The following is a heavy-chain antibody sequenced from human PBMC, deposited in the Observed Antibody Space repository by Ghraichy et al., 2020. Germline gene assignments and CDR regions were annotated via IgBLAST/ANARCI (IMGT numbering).Heavy chain of an antibody. Sequence: SQTLSLTCAVYGGSFSGYYWSWIRQPPGKGLEWIGEINHSGSTNYNPSLKSRVTISVDTSKNQFSLKLSSVTAADTAVYYCARRRASDDYGDYGLDYWGQGTLVTVSS. D-gene: IGHD4-17*01. CDR3: ARRRASDDYGDYGLDY. CDR2: INHSGST. J-gene: IGHJ4*02. CDR1: GGSFSGYY. V-gene: IGHV4-34*01.